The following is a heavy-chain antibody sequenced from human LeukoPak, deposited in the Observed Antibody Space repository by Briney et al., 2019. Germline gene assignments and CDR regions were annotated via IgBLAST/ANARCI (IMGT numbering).Heavy chain of an antibody. V-gene: IGHV3-23*01. J-gene: IGHJ4*02. CDR1: GFTFSSYA. Sequence: GGSLRLSCAASGFTFSSYAMSWVRQAPGKGLEWVSAISGSGGSTYYADSVKGRFTISRENAKNSLYLQMNSLRAGDTAVYYCARDQVAGPYWGQGTLVTVSS. CDR3: ARDQVAGPY. D-gene: IGHD6-19*01. CDR2: ISGSGGST.